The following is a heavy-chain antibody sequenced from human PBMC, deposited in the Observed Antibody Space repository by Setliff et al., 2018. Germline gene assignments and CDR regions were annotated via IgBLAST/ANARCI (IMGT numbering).Heavy chain of an antibody. CDR1: GYTFSTYG. CDR3: ATSRAPRVVLAADFDL. V-gene: IGHV1-18*01. D-gene: IGHD2-21*01. CDR2: IITNTGKT. Sequence: ASVKVSCKASGYTFSTYGLHWVRQAPGQGPEWMGMIITNTGKTSYAQKFQGRVTMTTDTSTGTGYMELRSLRSDDTAVYFCATSRAPRVVLAADFDLWGQGTLVTVS. J-gene: IGHJ4*02.